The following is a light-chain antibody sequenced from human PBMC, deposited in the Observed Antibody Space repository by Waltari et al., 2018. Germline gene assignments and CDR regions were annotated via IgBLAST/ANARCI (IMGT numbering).Light chain of an antibody. Sequence: QSALTQPASVSGSLGQSITISCTGSSRDIAFDDDLSWYQHLPGKAPKPMIYGFTNRPSGISNLFSGSKSDNTASLTISGLQADDEADYYCSSFTGTIWVFGGGTKLTVL. J-gene: IGLJ3*02. CDR2: GFT. CDR3: SSFTGTIWV. V-gene: IGLV2-14*01. CDR1: SRDIAFDDD.